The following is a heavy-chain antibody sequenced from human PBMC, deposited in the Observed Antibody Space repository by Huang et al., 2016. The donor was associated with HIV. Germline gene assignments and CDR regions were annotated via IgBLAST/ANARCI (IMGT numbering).Heavy chain of an antibody. Sequence: EVQLVESGGGLVKPGRSLRLSCTASGFTFGDYAMSWFRQATGKGLEGVGFIRSKASGGTTEYAASVKGRFTISRDDSKSIAYLQMNSLKIEDTAVYYCTRENYDFWSGYYKYYFDYWGQGTLVTVSS. J-gene: IGHJ4*02. CDR3: TRENYDFWSGYYKYYFDY. V-gene: IGHV3-49*05. CDR2: IRSKASGGTT. D-gene: IGHD3-3*01. CDR1: GFTFGDYA.